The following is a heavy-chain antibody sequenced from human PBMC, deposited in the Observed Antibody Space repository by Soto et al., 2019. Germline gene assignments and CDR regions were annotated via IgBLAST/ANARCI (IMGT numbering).Heavy chain of an antibody. Sequence: EVQLVESGGDLVQPGVSLRLSCAASGFPFSTYFMSWVRQAPGKGLELVANIGPDGSAKYYMGSVKGRFPISIDNAKDSLYLPMDRLRFEDTALYYCSRDICGSTTGFAKWGQGTLVIVSS. CDR2: IGPDGSAK. D-gene: IGHD1-1*01. V-gene: IGHV3-7*01. CDR3: SRDICGSTTGFAK. J-gene: IGHJ4*02. CDR1: GFPFSTYF.